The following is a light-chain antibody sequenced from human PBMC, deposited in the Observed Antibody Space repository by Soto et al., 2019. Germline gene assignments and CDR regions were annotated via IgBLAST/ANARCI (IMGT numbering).Light chain of an antibody. J-gene: IGLJ3*02. CDR2: EGN. V-gene: IGLV2-23*01. CDR3: CSYTDGSSLL. CDR1: RNDIGTYNL. Sequence: QSALTQPASVSESPGQSISISCGAGRNDIGTYNLVSWYQQHPGKAPKLIIYEGNKRPSGVSNRFSGSRSGNTASLTISGLQAEDEADYYCCSYTDGSSLLFGGGTKVTVL.